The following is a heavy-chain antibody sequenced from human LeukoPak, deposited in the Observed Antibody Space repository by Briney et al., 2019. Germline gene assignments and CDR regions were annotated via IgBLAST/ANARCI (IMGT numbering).Heavy chain of an antibody. D-gene: IGHD3-3*01. CDR2: MNPNSGNT. Sequence: GASVNVSCKASGYTFTSYDINWVRQATGQGPEWMGWMNPNSGNTGYAQKFQGRITITRNTSISTAYMELSSLRSEDTAVYYCARRTLTIRTFDIWGQGTMVTVSS. CDR1: GYTFTSYD. V-gene: IGHV1-8*01. CDR3: ARRTLTIRTFDI. J-gene: IGHJ3*02.